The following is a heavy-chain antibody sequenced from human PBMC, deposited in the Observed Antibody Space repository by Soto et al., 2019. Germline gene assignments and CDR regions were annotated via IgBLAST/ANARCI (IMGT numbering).Heavy chain of an antibody. Sequence: GGSLRLSCAASGFTFSSYAMSWVRQAPGKGLEWVSAISGSGGSTYYADSVKGRFTISRDNSKNTLYLQMNSLRAEDTAVYYCAKWPAYYDFWSGYAYNWFDHWGQGTLVTVSS. V-gene: IGHV3-23*01. J-gene: IGHJ5*02. CDR2: ISGSGGST. D-gene: IGHD3-3*01. CDR3: AKWPAYYDFWSGYAYNWFDH. CDR1: GFTFSSYA.